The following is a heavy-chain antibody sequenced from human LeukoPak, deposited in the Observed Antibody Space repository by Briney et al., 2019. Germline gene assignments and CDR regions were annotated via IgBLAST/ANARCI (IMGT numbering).Heavy chain of an antibody. CDR3: ARVRGGLDI. CDR2: INQDGSLK. CDR1: GFTFSSYW. D-gene: IGHD3-10*01. Sequence: GGSLRLSCAASGFTFSSYWMIWVRQAPGKGLEWVANINQDGSLKYYLDSVKGRFTISRDNDKNTLYLQMNSLRAEDTAVYYCARVRGGLDIWGQGTMVTVSS. J-gene: IGHJ3*02. V-gene: IGHV3-7*02.